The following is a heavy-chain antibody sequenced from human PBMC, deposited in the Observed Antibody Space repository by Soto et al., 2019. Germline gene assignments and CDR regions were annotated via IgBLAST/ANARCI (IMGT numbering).Heavy chain of an antibody. CDR1: GFSFSSHS. Sequence: EVQLVESGGGLVKPGGSLRLSCAASGFSFSSHSMNWVRQAPGKGLEWVSSIGDSSTYIYYADSVKGRFSISRDNAKNSLYLQMNSLRAEDTAVYYCARDQRWLRHGYSDYWGQGPLVTVSS. D-gene: IGHD3-22*01. J-gene: IGHJ4*02. CDR3: ARDQRWLRHGYSDY. V-gene: IGHV3-21*01. CDR2: IGDSSTYI.